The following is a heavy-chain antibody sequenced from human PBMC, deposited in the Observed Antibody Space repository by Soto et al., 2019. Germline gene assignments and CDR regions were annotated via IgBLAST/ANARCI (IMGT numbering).Heavy chain of an antibody. D-gene: IGHD3-10*01. CDR3: ARRITMVRGPYYYYGMDV. CDR1: GFTFSSHG. Sequence: GGSVRLSCAASGFTFSSHGMTWVRQAPGKGLEWVAFISSTSSTKNYADSVKGRFTISRDNTKNSLYLQMSSLRDEDTAVYYCARRITMVRGPYYYYGMDVWGQGSTVTVSS. CDR2: ISSTSSTK. V-gene: IGHV3-48*02. J-gene: IGHJ6*02.